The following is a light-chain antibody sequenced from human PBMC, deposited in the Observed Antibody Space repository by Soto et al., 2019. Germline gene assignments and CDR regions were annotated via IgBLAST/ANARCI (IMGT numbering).Light chain of an antibody. Sequence: IVITQSAATLSLSPGERATLYCRASQSVSSNLAWYQQKPGQAPRLLIYGASTRATGIPARFSGSGSGTEFTLTISSLQSEDFAVYYCQQYNNWPLTFGQGTRLEI. CDR2: GAS. J-gene: IGKJ5*01. CDR1: QSVSSN. V-gene: IGKV3-15*01. CDR3: QQYNNWPLT.